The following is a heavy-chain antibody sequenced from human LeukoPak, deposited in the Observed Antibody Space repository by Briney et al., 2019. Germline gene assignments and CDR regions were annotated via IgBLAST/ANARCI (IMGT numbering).Heavy chain of an antibody. D-gene: IGHD3-22*01. V-gene: IGHV4-4*02. CDR1: GFTYSHYG. CDR3: AKSNGYGLIDI. CDR2: IYHSGST. J-gene: IGHJ3*02. Sequence: GSLRLSCVASGFTYSHYGMNWVRQPPGKGLEWIGEIYHSGSTNYNPSLKSRVTISVDKSKNQFSLKLNSVTAADTAVYYCAKSNGYGLIDIWGQGTMVTVSS.